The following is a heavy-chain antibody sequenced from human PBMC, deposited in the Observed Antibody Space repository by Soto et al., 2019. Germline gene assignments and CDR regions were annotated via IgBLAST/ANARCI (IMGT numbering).Heavy chain of an antibody. CDR2: TYDTGISGYTPST. V-gene: IGHV4-59*01. J-gene: IGHJ6*02. Sequence: SETLSLTWTVSGGSITSSYWSWIRRPPGKGLEWIAYTYDTGISGYTPSTSYNPSLKSRVTMSVDTSKSQFSLKLTSVTAADTAVYYCARGEDAFFYYGLDVWGQGITVTVSS. CDR3: ARGEDAFFYYGLDV. CDR1: GGSITSSY.